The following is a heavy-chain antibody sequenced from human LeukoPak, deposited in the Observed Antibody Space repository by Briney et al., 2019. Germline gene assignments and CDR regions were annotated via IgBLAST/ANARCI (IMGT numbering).Heavy chain of an antibody. CDR1: GGSISSYY. CDR2: IYTSGST. CDR3: ARDMGSSWHWGYYFDY. J-gene: IGHJ4*02. V-gene: IGHV4-4*07. Sequence: NPSETLSLTCTVSGGSISSYYWSWIRQPAGKGLEWIGRIYTSGSTNYNPSLKSRVTMSVDTSKNQFSLKLSSVTAADTAVYYCARDMGSSWHWGYYFDYWGQGTLVTVSS. D-gene: IGHD6-13*01.